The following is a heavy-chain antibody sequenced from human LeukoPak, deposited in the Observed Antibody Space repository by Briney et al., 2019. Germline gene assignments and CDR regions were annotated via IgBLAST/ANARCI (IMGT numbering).Heavy chain of an antibody. J-gene: IGHJ5*02. V-gene: IGHV4-59*01. Sequence: PSETLSLTCTVSGGSISSYYWSWIRQPPGKGLEWIGYIYYSGSTNYNPSLKSRVTISVDTSKNQFSLKLSSVTAADTAVYYCARAADRVTIFGVALNWFDPWGQGTLVTVSS. CDR3: ARAADRVTIFGVALNWFDP. CDR1: GGSISSYY. CDR2: IYYSGST. D-gene: IGHD3-3*01.